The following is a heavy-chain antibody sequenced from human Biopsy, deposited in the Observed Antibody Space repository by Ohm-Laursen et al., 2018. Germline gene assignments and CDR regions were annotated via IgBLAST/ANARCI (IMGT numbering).Heavy chain of an antibody. Sequence: EASVKVSCKASGYTFTNYYMHWVRQAPGQGLEWTGIINPSGSDATYAQKFQGRVTMTRDTSTSTAYMDLSSLRSEDTAVYYCAADSGSGSHFRFDYWGQGALVSVSS. J-gene: IGHJ4*02. D-gene: IGHD3-10*01. CDR1: GYTFTNYY. V-gene: IGHV1-46*01. CDR3: AADSGSGSHFRFDY. CDR2: INPSGSDA.